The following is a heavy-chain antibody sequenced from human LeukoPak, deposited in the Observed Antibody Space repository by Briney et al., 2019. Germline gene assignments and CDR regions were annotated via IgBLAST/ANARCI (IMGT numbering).Heavy chain of an antibody. CDR2: INAGNGNT. CDR1: GYTFTSYA. Sequence: ASVTVSCKASGYTFTSYAMHWVRQAPGQRLEWMGWINAGNGNTKYSQKFQGRVTITRDTSASTAYMELSSLRSEDTAVYYCARENNCGGDCYSGACDYWGQGTLVTVSS. CDR3: ARENNCGGDCYSGACDY. D-gene: IGHD2-21*02. V-gene: IGHV1-3*01. J-gene: IGHJ4*02.